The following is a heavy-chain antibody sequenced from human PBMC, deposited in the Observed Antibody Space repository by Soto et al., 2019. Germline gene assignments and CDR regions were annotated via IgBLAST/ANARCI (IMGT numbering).Heavy chain of an antibody. V-gene: IGHV4-39*01. Sequence: SETLSLTCTVSGGSISSSSYYWGWIRQPPGKGLEWIGSIYYSGSTYYNPSLKSRVTISVDASKNQFSLKLSSVTAADTAVYYCARLGLAGTKPNHVYYGMDVWGQGTTVTVSS. CDR2: IYYSGST. CDR3: ARLGLAGTKPNHVYYGMDV. D-gene: IGHD3-10*01. CDR1: GGSISSSSYY. J-gene: IGHJ6*02.